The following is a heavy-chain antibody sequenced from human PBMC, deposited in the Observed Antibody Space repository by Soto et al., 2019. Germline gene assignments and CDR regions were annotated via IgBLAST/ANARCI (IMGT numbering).Heavy chain of an antibody. J-gene: IGHJ6*02. CDR1: AFTFSSYA. CDR2: ISGSGSST. Sequence: EVHLLESGGGLVQPGGSLTLSCAASAFTFSSYAMTWVRQAPGKGLEWVSGISGSGSSTYYADSVKGRFTISRDNSKNTLNLQMTSLRADDTAVYYCAKYRVSAYYYYYGMDVWGQGTTVTVSS. D-gene: IGHD3-16*02. V-gene: IGHV3-23*01. CDR3: AKYRVSAYYYYYGMDV.